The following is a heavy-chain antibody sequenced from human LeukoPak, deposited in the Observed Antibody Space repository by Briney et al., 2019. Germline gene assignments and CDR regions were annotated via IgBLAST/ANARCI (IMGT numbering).Heavy chain of an antibody. D-gene: IGHD2-2*01. J-gene: IGHJ6*02. CDR2: IYYSGST. CDR3: ARVIVVVPIGVYHYYAMDV. CDR1: GVSISTYY. Sequence: PSETLSLTCTVSGVSISTYYWSWIRQPPGKALEWIGYIYYSGSTNYNPSLKSRVTISVDTSKKQFSLKLSSVTAADTAVYYCARVIVVVPIGVYHYYAMDVWGQGTTVTVSS. V-gene: IGHV4-59*01.